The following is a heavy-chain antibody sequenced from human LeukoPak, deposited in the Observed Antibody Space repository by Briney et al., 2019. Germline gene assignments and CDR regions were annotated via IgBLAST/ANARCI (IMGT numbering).Heavy chain of an antibody. CDR2: IYSSGGT. V-gene: IGHV4-59*01. CDR1: GGSIGSYY. D-gene: IGHD4-17*01. Sequence: SETLSLTCTVSGGSIGSYYWSWIRQPPGQGLEWIGYIYSSGGTYYNPSLWSRVTISVDTSKNQFSLRLTSVTAADTAVYYCARSATVTTHLDYWGQGTLVSVSS. J-gene: IGHJ4*02. CDR3: ARSATVTTHLDY.